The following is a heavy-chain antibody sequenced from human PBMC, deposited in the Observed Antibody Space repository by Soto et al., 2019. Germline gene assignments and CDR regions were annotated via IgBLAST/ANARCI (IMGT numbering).Heavy chain of an antibody. J-gene: IGHJ5*02. D-gene: IGHD6-13*01. CDR1: GFTFSTCA. CDR3: ARETAAGTGDDWFDP. Sequence: GGSLRLSCPATGFTFSTCAMNWVRQAPGKGLEWVSTISSSGSTIYYADSVKGRFTISRDNAKNSLYLQMNSLRAEDTAVYYCARETAAGTGDDWFDPWGQGTLVTVSS. V-gene: IGHV3-48*03. CDR2: ISSSGSTI.